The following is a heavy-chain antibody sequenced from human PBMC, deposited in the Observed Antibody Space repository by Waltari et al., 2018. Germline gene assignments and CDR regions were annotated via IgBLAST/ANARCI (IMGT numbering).Heavy chain of an antibody. CDR3: VRDAFGNTIGGVFDY. J-gene: IGHJ4*02. D-gene: IGHD3-3*01. CDR1: GFIFEESA. V-gene: IGHV3-9*01. CDR2: ISWNSNNI. Sequence: VQLVESGGGLVQPGKTLRLSCVASGFIFEESAMHWVRQVPGKGLEWLSGISWNSNNIVYADSVNGRFTISRDNAENSLYLLMNNLRSDDTALYYCVRDAFGNTIGGVFDYWGQGTLLTVSS.